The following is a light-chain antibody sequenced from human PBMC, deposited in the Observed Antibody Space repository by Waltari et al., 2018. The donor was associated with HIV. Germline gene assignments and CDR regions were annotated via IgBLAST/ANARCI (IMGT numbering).Light chain of an antibody. CDR2: DVN. V-gene: IGLV2-18*02. J-gene: IGLJ1*01. CDR3: SSYTTTTARV. Sequence: QSALTQPLAVSGSPGQSVPISCTGTHRSIGTYNPVCWYHQTPGTAPKLMIYDVNIRPSGVPDRFSGSKSGNTASLTISGLQAEDEGDYYCSSYTTTTARVFGTGTKVTVL. CDR1: HRSIGTYNP.